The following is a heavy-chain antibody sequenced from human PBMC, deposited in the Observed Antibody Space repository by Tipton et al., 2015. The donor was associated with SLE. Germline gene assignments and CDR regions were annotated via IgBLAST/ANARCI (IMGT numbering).Heavy chain of an antibody. Sequence: SLRLSCAASGFTFDDYGMSWVRQAPGKGLEWVANIKQDGSEKYYVDSVKGRFTISRDNAKNSLYLQMNSLRAEDTAVYYCTRDPGMDFWSRYPGYWGQGTLVTVSS. J-gene: IGHJ4*02. CDR2: IKQDGSEK. CDR1: GFTFDDYG. CDR3: TRDPGMDFWSRYPGY. V-gene: IGHV3-7*03. D-gene: IGHD3-3*01.